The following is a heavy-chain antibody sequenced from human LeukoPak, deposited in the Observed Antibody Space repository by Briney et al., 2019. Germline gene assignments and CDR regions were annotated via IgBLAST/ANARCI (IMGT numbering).Heavy chain of an antibody. CDR3: ARGLLTGRYGMDV. Sequence: SETLSLTCTVSGGSISSYYWIWIRQPPGKGLEWIGYLHYSGTTNYNPSLQSRVTISGDTSQNQFSLKLSSVTAADTAVYYCARGLLTGRYGMDVWGQGTTVTVSS. CDR1: GGSISSYY. V-gene: IGHV4-59*01. CDR2: LHYSGTT. J-gene: IGHJ6*02. D-gene: IGHD3-9*01.